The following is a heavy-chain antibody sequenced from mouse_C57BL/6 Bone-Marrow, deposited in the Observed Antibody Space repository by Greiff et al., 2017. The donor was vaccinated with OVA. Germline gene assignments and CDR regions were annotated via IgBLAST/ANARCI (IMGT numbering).Heavy chain of an antibody. V-gene: IGHV3-6*01. D-gene: IGHD1-1*01. CDR2: ISYDGSN. CDR3: ARERLGSSSYYYAMDY. Sequence: VQLKESGPGLVKPSQSLSLTCSVTGYSITSGYYWNWIRQFPGNKLEWMGYISYDGSNNYNPSLKNRISITRDTSKNQFFLKLNSVTTEDTATYYCARERLGSSSYYYAMDYWGQGTSVTVSS. J-gene: IGHJ4*01. CDR1: GYSITSGYY.